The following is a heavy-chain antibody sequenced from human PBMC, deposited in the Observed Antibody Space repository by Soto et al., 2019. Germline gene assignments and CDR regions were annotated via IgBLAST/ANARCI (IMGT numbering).Heavy chain of an antibody. D-gene: IGHD6-19*01. CDR1: GFTFSGSA. CDR3: TRRSAGRYYFDY. Sequence: PGGSLRPSCAAPGFTFSGSAMHWVRQASGKGLEWVGRIRSKANSYAAAYAASVKGRFTISRDDSKNTAYLQMNSLKTEDTAVYYCTRRSAGRYYFDYWGQGTLVTVSS. CDR2: IRSKANSYAA. J-gene: IGHJ4*02. V-gene: IGHV3-73*01.